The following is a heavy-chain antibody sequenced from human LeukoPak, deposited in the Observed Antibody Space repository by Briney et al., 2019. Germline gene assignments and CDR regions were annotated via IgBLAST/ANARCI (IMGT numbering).Heavy chain of an antibody. CDR1: GGSFSGYY. CDR3: ARGRDGYNFLNRGEYYYFDY. V-gene: IGHV4-59*10. D-gene: IGHD5-24*01. Sequence: PSETLSLTCAVYGGSFSGYYWSWIRQPAGKGLEWIGRFYTSGSTNYNPSLKSRVTISVDTSKNQFSLKLSSVTAADTAVYYCARGRDGYNFLNRGEYYYFDYWGQGTLVTVSS. CDR2: FYTSGST. J-gene: IGHJ4*02.